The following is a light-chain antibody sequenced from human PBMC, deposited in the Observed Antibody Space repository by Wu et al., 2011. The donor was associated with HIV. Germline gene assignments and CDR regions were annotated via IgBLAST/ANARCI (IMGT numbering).Light chain of an antibody. V-gene: IGKV3-11*01. Sequence: TLSCRASQSVSSNLAWYQQKPGQSPRLLIYDASDRATGVPARFSGSGSGTDFTLTISSLEPEDFAVYYCQQCINWPLTFGQGTRLEIK. CDR2: DAS. CDR3: QQCINWPLT. J-gene: IGKJ5*01. CDR1: QSVSSN.